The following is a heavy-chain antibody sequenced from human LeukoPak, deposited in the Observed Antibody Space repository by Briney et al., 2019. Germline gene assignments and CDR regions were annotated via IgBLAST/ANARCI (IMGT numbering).Heavy chain of an antibody. J-gene: IGHJ4*02. Sequence: PSETLSLTCADYGGSFSGYYWSWIRQPPGKGLEWIGEINHSGSTNDNPSLKSRVTISVDTSKRQFSLKLSSVTAADTAVYYCARSLYYIVGITSVPDYWGQGTLVTVSS. CDR2: INHSGST. D-gene: IGHD1-26*01. CDR1: GGSFSGYY. CDR3: ARSLYYIVGITSVPDY. V-gene: IGHV4-34*01.